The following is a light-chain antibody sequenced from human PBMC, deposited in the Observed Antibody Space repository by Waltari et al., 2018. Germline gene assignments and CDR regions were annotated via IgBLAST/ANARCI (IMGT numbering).Light chain of an antibody. Sequence: QLVLTQSPSVSASLGASVKLTCTLSSGHSNYAIAWHQQQPEKGPRYLMKLNSDGTHNKGDGIPDRFSGSSSGAERYLTISSLQSEDEADYYCQTWGTGIRVFGGGTKLTVL. V-gene: IGLV4-69*01. J-gene: IGLJ3*02. CDR1: SGHSNYA. CDR2: LNSDGTH. CDR3: QTWGTGIRV.